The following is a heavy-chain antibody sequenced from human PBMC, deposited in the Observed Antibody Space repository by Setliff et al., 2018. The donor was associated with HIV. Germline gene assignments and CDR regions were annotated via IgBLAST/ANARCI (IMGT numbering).Heavy chain of an antibody. Sequence: SGPTLVNPTQTLTLTCTFSGFSLSTSGMRVSWIRQPPGKALEWLARIDWDDDKFYSTSLKTRLTISKDTSKNQVVLTMTNMDPVDTATYYCARTYLAAAGPSSSYYFDYWGQGTLVTVSS. D-gene: IGHD6-13*01. CDR1: GFSLSTSGMR. CDR3: ARTYLAAAGPSSSYYFDY. J-gene: IGHJ4*02. V-gene: IGHV2-70*04. CDR2: IDWDDDK.